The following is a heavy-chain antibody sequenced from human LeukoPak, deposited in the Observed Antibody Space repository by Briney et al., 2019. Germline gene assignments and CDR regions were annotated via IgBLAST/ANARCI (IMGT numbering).Heavy chain of an antibody. D-gene: IGHD5-12*01. CDR2: IVVGSGNT. Sequence: SVKVSCKASGFTFTSSAVQWVRQARGQRLEWIGWIVVGSGNTNYAQKFQERVTITRDMSTSTAYMELSSLRSEDAAVYYCAAPGYSGYDAYDYWGQGTLVTVSS. J-gene: IGHJ4*02. V-gene: IGHV1-58*01. CDR3: AAPGYSGYDAYDY. CDR1: GFTFTSSA.